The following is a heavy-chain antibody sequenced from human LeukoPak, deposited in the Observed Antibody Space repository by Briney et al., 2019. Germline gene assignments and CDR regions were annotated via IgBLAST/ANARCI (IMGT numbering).Heavy chain of an antibody. CDR3: ARGGDTMVRGVIAYYYYYGMDV. V-gene: IGHV4-34*01. D-gene: IGHD3-10*01. CDR1: GGSIGTYY. Sequence: SETLSLTCTVSGGSIGTYYWSWIRQPPGKGLEWIGEINHSGSTNYNPSLKSRVTISVDTSKNQFSLKLSSVTAADTAVYYCARGGDTMVRGVIAYYYYYGMDVWGQGTTVTVSS. CDR2: INHSGST. J-gene: IGHJ6*02.